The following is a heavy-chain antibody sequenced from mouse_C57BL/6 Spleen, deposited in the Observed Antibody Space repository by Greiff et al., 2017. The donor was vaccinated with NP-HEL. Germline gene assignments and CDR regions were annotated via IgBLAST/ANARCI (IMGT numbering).Heavy chain of an antibody. D-gene: IGHD1-1*01. CDR3: ARNHYGSSYWFAY. CDR1: GFSLTSYG. J-gene: IGHJ3*01. V-gene: IGHV2-2*01. Sequence: VKLMESGPGLVQPSQSLSITCTVSGFSLTSYGVHWVRQSPGKGLEWLGVIWSGGSTDYNAAFISRLSISKDNSKSQVFFKMNSLQADDTAIYYCARNHYGSSYWFAYWGQGTLVTVSA. CDR2: IWSGGST.